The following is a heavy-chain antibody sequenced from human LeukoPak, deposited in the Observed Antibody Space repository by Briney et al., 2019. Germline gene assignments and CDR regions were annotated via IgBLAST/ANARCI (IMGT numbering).Heavy chain of an antibody. D-gene: IGHD1-26*01. Sequence: SQTLSLTCTVSGGSFSSGGYYWSWIRQHPGKGLEWIGYIYYSGSTYYNPSLKSRVTISVDTSKNQFSLKLSSVTAADTAVYYCARTPWGLNYFDYWGHGTLVTVSS. J-gene: IGHJ4*01. CDR1: GGSFSSGGYY. CDR3: ARTPWGLNYFDY. V-gene: IGHV4-31*03. CDR2: IYYSGST.